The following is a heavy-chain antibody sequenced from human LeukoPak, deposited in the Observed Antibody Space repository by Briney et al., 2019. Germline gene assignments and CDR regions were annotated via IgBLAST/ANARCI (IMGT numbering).Heavy chain of an antibody. V-gene: IGHV4-31*03. CDR1: GGSISSGGYY. D-gene: IGHD3-22*01. Sequence: MTSETLSLTCTVSGGSISSGGYYWSWIRQHPGKGLEWIGYIYYSGSTYYNPSLKSRVTISVDTSKNQFSLKLSSVTAADTAVYYCARVSLPYYYDSSGYSHFDYWGQGTLVTVSS. CDR3: ARVSLPYYYDSSGYSHFDY. CDR2: IYYSGST. J-gene: IGHJ4*02.